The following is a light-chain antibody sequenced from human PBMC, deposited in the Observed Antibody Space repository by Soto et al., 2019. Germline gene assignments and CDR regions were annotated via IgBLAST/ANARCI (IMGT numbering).Light chain of an antibody. CDR2: DAS. CDR1: QDIRYY. V-gene: IGKV1-33*01. J-gene: IGKJ5*01. CDR3: QQYDNLPIT. Sequence: IQMTQSPSTLSASVGDRVTISCQASQDIRYYLNWYQHKPGKAPKLLIYDASTLETGVPSRFSGSGSGTDFTFAISSLQPEDIATYYCQQYDNLPITFGQGTRLEI.